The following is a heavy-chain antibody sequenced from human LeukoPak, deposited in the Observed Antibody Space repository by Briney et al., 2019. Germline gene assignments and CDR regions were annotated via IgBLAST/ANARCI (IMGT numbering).Heavy chain of an antibody. D-gene: IGHD4-11*01. CDR3: ARGRVSSSTWYSTYYYFFYMDF. CDR2: VDYIGNT. Sequence: SETLSLTCKVAGGSISTYFWSWIRQSPGKGLEWIGYVDYIGNTKYNPSLESRVTISIDLSKSQFSLRLTSVTPADTAVYFCARGRVSSSTWYSTYYYFFYMDFWGKGTTVTVSS. V-gene: IGHV4-59*01. CDR1: GGSISTYF. J-gene: IGHJ6*03.